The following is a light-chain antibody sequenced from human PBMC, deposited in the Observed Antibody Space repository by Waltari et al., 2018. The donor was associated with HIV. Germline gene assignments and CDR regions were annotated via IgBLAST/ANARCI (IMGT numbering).Light chain of an antibody. CDR2: AES. Sequence: DIQMTQSPSSLSASVADSVTITCRASQNIGNYLNWYQQKPGKAPQLLIYAESNLQRGVASRFSGSGSGTDFTLSISPLHPEDFATYYCQQSYSTPFTFGVGTRVDI. J-gene: IGKJ4*01. V-gene: IGKV1-39*01. CDR1: QNIGNY. CDR3: QQSYSTPFT.